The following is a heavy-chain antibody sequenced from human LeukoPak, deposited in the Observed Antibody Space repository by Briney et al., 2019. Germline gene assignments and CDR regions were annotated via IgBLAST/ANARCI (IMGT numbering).Heavy chain of an antibody. D-gene: IGHD3-22*01. CDR1: GFTFSSYN. CDR3: ARKKYYYDSSGYLRDYYYMDV. Sequence: GGSLRLSCAASGFTFSSYNMNWVRQAPGKGLEWVSSISSSSSYIYYADSVKGRFTISRDNAKNSLYLQMNSLRAEDTAVYYCARKKYYYDSSGYLRDYYYMDVWGKGTTVTVSS. V-gene: IGHV3-21*01. CDR2: ISSSSSYI. J-gene: IGHJ6*03.